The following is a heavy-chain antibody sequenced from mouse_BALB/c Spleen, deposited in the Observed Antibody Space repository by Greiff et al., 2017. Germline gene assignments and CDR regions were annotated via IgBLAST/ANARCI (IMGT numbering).Heavy chain of an antibody. Sequence: QVQLQQSGAELVKPGASVKLSCKASGYTFTSYYMYWVKQRPGQGLEWIGGINPSNGGTNFNEKFKSKATLTVDKSSSTAYMQLSSLTSEDSAVYYCTRSGPLFDYWGQGTTLTVSS. CDR3: TRSGPLFDY. CDR1: GYTFTSYY. J-gene: IGHJ2*01. CDR2: INPSNGGT. V-gene: IGHV1S81*02.